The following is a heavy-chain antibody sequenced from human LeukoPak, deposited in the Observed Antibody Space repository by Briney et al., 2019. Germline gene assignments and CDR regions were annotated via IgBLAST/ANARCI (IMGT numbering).Heavy chain of an antibody. CDR3: ATLGANYDSSGYDFDY. V-gene: IGHV4-39*07. Sequence: NPSETLSLTCTVSGGSISSSSYYWGWIRQPPGKGLEWIGSIYYSGSTYYNPSLKSRVTISVDTSKNQFSLKLSSVTAADTAVYYCATLGANYDSSGYDFDYWGQGTLVTVSS. J-gene: IGHJ4*02. CDR1: GGSISSSSYY. CDR2: IYYSGST. D-gene: IGHD3-22*01.